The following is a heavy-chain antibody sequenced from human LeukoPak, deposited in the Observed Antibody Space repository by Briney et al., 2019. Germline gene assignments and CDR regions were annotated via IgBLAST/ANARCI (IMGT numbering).Heavy chain of an antibody. J-gene: IGHJ4*02. Sequence: SGTLSLTCTVSGGSISSSNWWGWVRQPPGKGLEGIGEIHHSGTTNYNPSLKSRVTISVDKSKNEFSLKLNSVTAADTAVYYCARAFLVGYSPEEYFFDYWGQGTLVTVSS. CDR3: ARAFLVGYSPEEYFFDY. V-gene: IGHV4-4*02. CDR1: GGSISSSNW. D-gene: IGHD2-15*01. CDR2: IHHSGTT.